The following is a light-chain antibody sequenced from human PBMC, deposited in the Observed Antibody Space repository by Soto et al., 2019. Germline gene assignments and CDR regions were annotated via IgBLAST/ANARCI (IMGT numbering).Light chain of an antibody. CDR1: NIGSKS. J-gene: IGLJ1*01. CDR2: YDT. CDR3: QVWDSSSDHNYV. Sequence: SYELTQPPSVAVAPGKTARITCGGNNIGSKSVHWYQQKPGQAPVLVIYYDTDRPSAIPQRFSGSNSGNTATLTISRVEAGDEADYYCQVWDSSSDHNYVFGTGTKLTVL. V-gene: IGLV3-21*04.